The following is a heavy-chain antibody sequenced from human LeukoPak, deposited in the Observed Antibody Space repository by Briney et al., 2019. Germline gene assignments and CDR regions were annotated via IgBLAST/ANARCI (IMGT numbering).Heavy chain of an antibody. CDR2: IYHSGST. CDR1: GGSISSSGYF. CDR3: ARIYSSSWFLNWFDP. J-gene: IGHJ5*02. D-gene: IGHD6-13*01. Sequence: SETLSPTCTVSGGSISSSGYFWGWIRQPPGKGLECIGTIYHSGSTYYNPSLKSRVTISVDTSKNQFSLKLNSVTAADTAVYYCARIYSSSWFLNWFDPWGQGTLVTVSS. V-gene: IGHV4-39*07.